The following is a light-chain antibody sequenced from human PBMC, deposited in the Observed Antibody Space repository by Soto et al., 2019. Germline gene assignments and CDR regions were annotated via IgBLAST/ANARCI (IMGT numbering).Light chain of an antibody. CDR3: QQYDNLPLT. CDR1: QDISNY. V-gene: IGKV1-33*01. J-gene: IGKJ4*01. Sequence: DIQMTPASSSLSASVRYRGTINFQASQDISNYLNWYQQKPGKAPKLLIYDASNLETGVPSRFSGSGSGTDFTFTISSLQPEDIATYYCQQYDNLPLTFGGGTKVDIK. CDR2: DAS.